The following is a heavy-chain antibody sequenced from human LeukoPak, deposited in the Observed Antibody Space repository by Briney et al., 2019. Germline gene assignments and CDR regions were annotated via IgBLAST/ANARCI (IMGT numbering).Heavy chain of an antibody. CDR3: TKGSAVTTSNFDY. D-gene: IGHD4-11*01. CDR2: VSGSGGST. Sequence: GGSLRLSGAASGFSFSSYALSWVRQAPGKGLEWVSGVSGSGGSTYYADSMKGRFTISRDNSKNTVYLQMNSLRAEDTAVYYCTKGSAVTTSNFDYWGQGTLVTVSS. CDR1: GFSFSSYA. J-gene: IGHJ4*02. V-gene: IGHV3-23*01.